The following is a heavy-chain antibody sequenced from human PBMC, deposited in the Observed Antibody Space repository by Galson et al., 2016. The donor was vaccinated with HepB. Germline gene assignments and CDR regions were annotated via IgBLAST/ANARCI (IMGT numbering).Heavy chain of an antibody. J-gene: IGHJ4*02. D-gene: IGHD2-8*01. V-gene: IGHV3-48*01. CDR1: GFAFSSYS. CDR2: ISSRSSTQ. CDR3: ARDCDYICYTEASGFDF. Sequence: SLRLSCAASGFAFSSYSMNWVRQAPGKGLEWVSYISSRSSTQYYADSVKGRFTTSRDNVQNSLYLHMNSVRAEDTAVYYCARDCDYICYTEASGFDFWGQGTLVTVSS.